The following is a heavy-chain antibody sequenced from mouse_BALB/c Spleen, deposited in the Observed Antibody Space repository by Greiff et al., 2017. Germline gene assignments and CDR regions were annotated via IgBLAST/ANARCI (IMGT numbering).Heavy chain of an antibody. V-gene: IGHV1-80*01. J-gene: IGHJ3*01. CDR2: IYPGDGDT. CDR1: GYAFSSYW. CDR3: ARVGNYDGGFAY. D-gene: IGHD2-1*01. Sequence: VKLMESGAELVRPGSSVKISCKASGYAFSSYWMNWVKQRPGQGLEWIGQIYPGDGDTNYNGKFKGKATLTADKSSSTAYMQLSSLTSEDSAVYFCARVGNYDGGFAYWGQGTLVTVSA.